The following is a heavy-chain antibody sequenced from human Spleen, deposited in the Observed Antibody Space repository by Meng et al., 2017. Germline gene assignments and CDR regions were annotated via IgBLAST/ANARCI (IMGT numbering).Heavy chain of an antibody. CDR2: ISSSGATV. CDR1: GFIFSDYY. J-gene: IGHJ4*02. D-gene: IGHD6-13*01. Sequence: QVQLVEAGGGLVKPGGSLRLSCATSGFIFSDYYISWIRQAPGKGPEWVSYISSSGATVYYAESVKGRFTVSRDNAKNSLYLQMDSLRAEDTAVYFCARAYRQRSISYYMDYWGQGTLVTVSS. CDR3: ARAYRQRSISYYMDY. V-gene: IGHV3-11*01.